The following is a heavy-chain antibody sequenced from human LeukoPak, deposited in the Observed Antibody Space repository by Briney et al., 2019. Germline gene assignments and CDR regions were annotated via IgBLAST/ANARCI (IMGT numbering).Heavy chain of an antibody. CDR2: IYHTGST. J-gene: IGHJ4*02. Sequence: SETLSLTCAVSGYSISSGYYGGWIRQPPGKGLQWIGNIYHTGSTYYTPSLKSRVTISVDTSKNRFSLKLSSVTAADTAVYYCAGQHDSSGYYFYWGQGTLVTVSS. CDR3: AGQHDSSGYYFY. CDR1: GYSISSGYY. D-gene: IGHD3-22*01. V-gene: IGHV4-38-2*01.